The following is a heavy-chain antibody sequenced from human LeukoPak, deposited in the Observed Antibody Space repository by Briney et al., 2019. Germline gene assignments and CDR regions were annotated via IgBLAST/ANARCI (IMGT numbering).Heavy chain of an antibody. V-gene: IGHV3-48*03. CDR1: GFTFSSYE. CDR3: VAMIRGVGY. Sequence: GSLRLSCAASGFTFSSYEMNWVRQAPGKGLEWFSYISSGGSTIYYADSVKGRFTISRDNAKKSLYLQMNSLRTEDTAVYYCVAMIRGVGYWGQGTLVTVSS. D-gene: IGHD3-10*01. J-gene: IGHJ4*02. CDR2: ISSGGSTI.